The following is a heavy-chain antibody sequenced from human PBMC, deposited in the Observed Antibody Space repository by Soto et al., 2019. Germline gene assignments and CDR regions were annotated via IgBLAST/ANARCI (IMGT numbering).Heavy chain of an antibody. D-gene: IGHD1-26*01. V-gene: IGHV3-23*04. J-gene: IGHJ6*02. CDR3: AKGGSYFYYYVLDV. CDR2: ISGSGGSA. CDR1: GFTFSSYA. Sequence: EVQLVESGGGWVQPGGSLRLSCAASGFTFSSYAMSWVRQAPGKGLEWVSAISGSGGSAYYADSVKGRFTISRDNSNDTLYLQMNSLRAEATAVYYCAKGGSYFYYYVLDVWGQGTTVTVSS.